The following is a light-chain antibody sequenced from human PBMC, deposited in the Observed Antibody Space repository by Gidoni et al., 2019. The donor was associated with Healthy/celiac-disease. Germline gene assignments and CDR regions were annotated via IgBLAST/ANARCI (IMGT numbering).Light chain of an antibody. CDR1: PSVSRSY. Sequence: ELGLTPSPGTRSLSPGERASLSCRASPSVSRSYLAWYQQKPGQAPRLLIYGASSRETGIPDRFSGSGSGTDFTLTISRLEPEDFAVYYCQQYGSTPRTFGQGTKVEIK. V-gene: IGKV3-20*01. CDR3: QQYGSTPRT. CDR2: GAS. J-gene: IGKJ1*01.